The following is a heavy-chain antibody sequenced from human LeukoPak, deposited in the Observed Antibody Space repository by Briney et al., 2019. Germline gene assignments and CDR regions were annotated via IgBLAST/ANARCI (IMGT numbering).Heavy chain of an antibody. J-gene: IGHJ4*02. CDR1: GYSFTSYW. CDR2: IYPGDSDT. Sequence: GESLKISCKGSGYSFTSYWIGWVRQMPGKGLEWMGIIYPGDSDTRYSPSFQGQVTISADKSISTAYLQWSSLKASDTAMYYCARLGGVAGYCSGGSCYSPFDYWGQGTLVTVSS. D-gene: IGHD2-15*01. V-gene: IGHV5-51*01. CDR3: ARLGGVAGYCSGGSCYSPFDY.